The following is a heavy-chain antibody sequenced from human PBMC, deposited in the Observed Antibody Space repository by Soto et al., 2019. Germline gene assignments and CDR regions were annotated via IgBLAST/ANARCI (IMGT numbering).Heavy chain of an antibody. J-gene: IGHJ6*02. CDR1: GGSISSYY. Sequence: PSETLSLTCTVSGGSISSYYWSWIRQPPGKGLEWIGYIYYSGSTNYNPSLKSRVTISVDTSKNQFSLKLSSVTAADTAVYYCARDLPLYRGGATRGLHGMVVWGQGTTVTVSS. V-gene: IGHV4-59*01. CDR3: ARDLPLYRGGATRGLHGMVV. D-gene: IGHD1-26*01. CDR2: IYYSGST.